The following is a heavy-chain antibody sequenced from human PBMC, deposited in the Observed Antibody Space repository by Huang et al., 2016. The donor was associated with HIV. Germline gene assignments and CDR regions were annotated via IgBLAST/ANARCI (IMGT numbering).Heavy chain of an antibody. CDR2: ILTDGSKT. D-gene: IGHD2-2*01. V-gene: IGHV3-30*04. Sequence: QVQLVQSGGGVVHPGRSLRLSCAGSGFTFSSYAMHWVRQAPGKGLEWLALILTDGSKTYYAGSVKGRFTIARDNGENTLYLEMDSLRAEDTAVYYCARESRDWYCLSPTCPIEFWGRGSLVTVSS. CDR1: GFTFSSYA. CDR3: ARESRDWYCLSPTCPIEF. J-gene: IGHJ1*01.